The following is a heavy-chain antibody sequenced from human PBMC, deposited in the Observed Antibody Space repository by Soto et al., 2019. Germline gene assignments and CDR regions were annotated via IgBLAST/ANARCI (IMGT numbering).Heavy chain of an antibody. J-gene: IGHJ4*02. V-gene: IGHV3-30*18. D-gene: IGHD1-26*01. CDR2: ISYDGSIK. Sequence: QVHLVESGGGVVQPGRSLRLSCTASGFTFSSYGMHWVRQAPGRGLDWVTFISYDGSIKHYADYVKGRFIISRDNSKNTLALEMNSLRPEDTAVYYCAKDCTSYTEEPYYFDYWGQGTLVTVS. CDR3: AKDCTSYTEEPYYFDY. CDR1: GFTFSSYG.